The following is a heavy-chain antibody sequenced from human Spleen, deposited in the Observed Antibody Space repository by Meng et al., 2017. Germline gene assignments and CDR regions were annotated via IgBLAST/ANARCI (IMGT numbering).Heavy chain of an antibody. V-gene: IGHV4-34*01. CDR3: AREAYSTSLSSATGFDY. CDR2: INHSGST. J-gene: IGHJ4*02. D-gene: IGHD6-13*01. CDR1: GGSFSGVY. Sequence: QVQLRHWGAGLLKPSETLSLTSAVYGGSFSGVYWHWFRQPPGKGLEWIAEINHSGSTNINPSLKSRVTILADTSKNQFSLKVRSVTAADTAVYYCAREAYSTSLSSATGFDYWGQGTLVTVSS.